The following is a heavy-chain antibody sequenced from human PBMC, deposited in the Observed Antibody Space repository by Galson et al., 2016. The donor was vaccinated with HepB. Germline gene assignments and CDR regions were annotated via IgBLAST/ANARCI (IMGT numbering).Heavy chain of an antibody. V-gene: IGHV1-18*01. Sequence: SVKVSCKASGYTFTSYGISWVRQAPGQGLEWMGWISAYNGNTYYAQKLQGRVTMTTDTSTSTVYMELRSLRSDDTAVYYCARGLISSGGVAATPFDYWGQGTLVTVSS. CDR3: ARGLISSGGVAATPFDY. D-gene: IGHD2-15*01. CDR1: GYTFTSYG. CDR2: ISAYNGNT. J-gene: IGHJ4*02.